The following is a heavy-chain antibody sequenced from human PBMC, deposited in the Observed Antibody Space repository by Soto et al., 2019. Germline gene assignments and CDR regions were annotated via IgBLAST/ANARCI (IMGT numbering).Heavy chain of an antibody. J-gene: IGHJ6*02. CDR3: ATNYGDGYDTHYGMDF. V-gene: IGHV1-24*01. CDR2: FDPEDGET. D-gene: IGHD3-22*01. CDR1: GYTLTGLS. Sequence: ASVKVSCKVSGYTLTGLSMHWVRQTPGKGLEWMGGFDPEDGETIYAQKFLGRVTMTEDTSIDTAYMELSSLKSEDTAMYYCATNYGDGYDTHYGMDFWGQGTTVTSP.